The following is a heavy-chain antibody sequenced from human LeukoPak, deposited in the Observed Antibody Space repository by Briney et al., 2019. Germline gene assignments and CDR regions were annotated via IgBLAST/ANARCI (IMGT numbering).Heavy chain of an antibody. CDR2: ISSSSIYT. CDR3: ARAHNWKYGTFDY. D-gene: IGHD1-7*01. CDR1: GFTFSTYS. V-gene: IGHV3-21*01. J-gene: IGHJ4*02. Sequence: PGGSLRLSCAASGFTFSTYSMNWVRQAPGKGLEWVSSISSSSIYTNYADSVKGRFTISRDNAKNSLYLQMNSLRAEDTAVYYCARAHNWKYGTFDYWGQGTLVTVSS.